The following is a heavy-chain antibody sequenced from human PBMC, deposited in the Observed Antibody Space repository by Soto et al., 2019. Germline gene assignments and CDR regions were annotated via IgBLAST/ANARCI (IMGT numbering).Heavy chain of an antibody. V-gene: IGHV4-59*08. CDR2: IYYSGGT. CDR3: ARLPPSSRNSWFDP. CDR1: GGSISSYY. J-gene: IGHJ5*02. D-gene: IGHD6-13*01. Sequence: PSETLSLTCTVSGGSISSYYWSWIRQPPGKGLEWIGYIYYSGGTNYNPSLKSRVTISVDTSKNQFSLKLSSVTAADTAVYYCARLPPSSRNSWFDPWGQGNLVTVS.